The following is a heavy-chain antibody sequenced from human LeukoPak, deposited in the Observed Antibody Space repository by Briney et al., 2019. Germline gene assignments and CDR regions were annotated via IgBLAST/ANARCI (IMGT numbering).Heavy chain of an antibody. Sequence: KSSETLSLTCAVYGGSFSGYYWSWIRQPPGKGLEWIGEINHSGSTNYNPSLKSRVTISVDTSKNQFSLKLSSVTAEDTAVYYCAKDGGRLSKYYYYYMDVWGKGTTVTISS. CDR1: GGSFSGYY. D-gene: IGHD4-23*01. J-gene: IGHJ6*03. CDR3: AKDGGRLSKYYYYYMDV. V-gene: IGHV4-34*01. CDR2: INHSGST.